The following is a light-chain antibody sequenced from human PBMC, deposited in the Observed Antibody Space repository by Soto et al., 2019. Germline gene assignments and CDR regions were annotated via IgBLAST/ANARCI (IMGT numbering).Light chain of an antibody. CDR2: RAS. Sequence: QLVLTQPPSASGTPGQRVTISCSGSSSNIGSNYVYWYQQVPGTAPRLLMYRASQRPSGVPDRFSGSKSGTSASLAISGLRSEDEADYYCAAWDDTLKGLVFGGGTKVTV. CDR1: SSNIGSNY. CDR3: AAWDDTLKGLV. J-gene: IGLJ2*01. V-gene: IGLV1-47*01.